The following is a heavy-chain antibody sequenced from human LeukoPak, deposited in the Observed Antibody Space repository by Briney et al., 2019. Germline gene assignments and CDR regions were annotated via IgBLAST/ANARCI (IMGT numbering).Heavy chain of an antibody. J-gene: IGHJ4*02. CDR3: ARRGYSYGYYFDY. CDR2: MNPNSGNT. D-gene: IGHD5-18*01. Sequence: GASVKVSCKASGYTFTSYDINWVRQATGQGLEWMGWMNPNSGNTGYAQKLQGRVTMTTDTSTSTAYMELRSLRSDDTAVYYCARRGYSYGYYFDYWGQGTLVTVSS. V-gene: IGHV1-8*01. CDR1: GYTFTSYD.